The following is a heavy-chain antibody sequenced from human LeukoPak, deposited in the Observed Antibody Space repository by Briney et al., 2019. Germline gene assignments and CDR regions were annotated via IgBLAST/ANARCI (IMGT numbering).Heavy chain of an antibody. CDR1: EFSFSSHS. CDR2: INSSGDYT. V-gene: IGHV3-21*01. Sequence: GGSLRLSCAASEFSFSSHSMNWVRQAPGKGLEWVSTINSSGDYTCYADSVKGRFTISRDNAKNSLYLQTNSLGAEDTAVYYCARDGMITAYAFDIWGQGTMVTVSS. D-gene: IGHD3-16*01. CDR3: ARDGMITAYAFDI. J-gene: IGHJ3*02.